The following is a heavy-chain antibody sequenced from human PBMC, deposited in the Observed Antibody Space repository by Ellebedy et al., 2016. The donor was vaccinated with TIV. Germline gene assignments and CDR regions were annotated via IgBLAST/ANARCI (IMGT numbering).Heavy chain of an antibody. CDR1: GYTFTGYY. CDR3: ARGRLIDWYIDV. D-gene: IGHD2-21*01. Sequence: AASVKVSCKASGYTFTGYYIHWVRQAPGQGLEWMGWINCNTGGTSFARNFQGRVTMTRDTSISTAYMELISLGSDDTALYYCARGRLIDWYIDVWGRGTRVTVSS. V-gene: IGHV1-2*02. J-gene: IGHJ2*01. CDR2: INCNTGGT.